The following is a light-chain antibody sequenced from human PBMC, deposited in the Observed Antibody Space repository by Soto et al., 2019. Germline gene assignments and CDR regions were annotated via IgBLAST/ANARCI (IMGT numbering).Light chain of an antibody. CDR2: KVS. V-gene: IGKV2-30*01. Sequence: VVMTQSPVSLPVTLGQPASISCRSSQSLVYTNGNTYLNWFHQRPGQSPRRLFYKVSNRDSGVPDRFSASVSGTDFTLTISRVEAEDVGIYYCMQGSHWPRTFGQGTKVAIK. CDR3: MQGSHWPRT. J-gene: IGKJ1*01. CDR1: QSLVYTNGNTY.